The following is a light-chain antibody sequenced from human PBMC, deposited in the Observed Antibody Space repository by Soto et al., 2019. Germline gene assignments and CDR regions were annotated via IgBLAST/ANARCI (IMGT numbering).Light chain of an antibody. CDR3: CSYEGNGAWL. V-gene: IGLV2-23*01. Sequence: QSALTQPASVAGSPGQSITISCTGTSSDVGGSKLVSWYQHHPGKAPKLIIYEDTKRPSGVSTRCSGSKSGNTASLTISGIQAEDAAHYYCCSYEGNGAWLFGGGTKFTGL. J-gene: IGLJ3*02. CDR2: EDT. CDR1: SSDVGGSKL.